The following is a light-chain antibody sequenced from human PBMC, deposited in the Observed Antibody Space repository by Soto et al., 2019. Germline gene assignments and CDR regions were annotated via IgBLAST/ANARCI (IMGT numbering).Light chain of an antibody. J-gene: IGKJ2*01. V-gene: IGKV2-28*01. CDR2: LGS. CDR3: MQALQTPNT. CDR1: QSLLYSNGYNY. Sequence: DIVMTQSPLSLPVTPGEPASISCRSSQSLLYSNGYNYLDWYLQKPGQSPQLLIYLGSARASGVPDRFCGSGSGTDFTLKITRVEAEDVGVYYCMQALQTPNTFGQGTKLEI.